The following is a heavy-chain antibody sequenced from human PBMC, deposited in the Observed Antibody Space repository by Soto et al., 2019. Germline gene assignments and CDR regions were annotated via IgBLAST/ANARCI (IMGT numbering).Heavy chain of an antibody. CDR2: IYPGASDT. V-gene: IGHV5-51*01. J-gene: IGHJ4*02. Sequence: GESLKISCKGSGYSFTSYWIGWVRQMPGKGLEWMGIIYPGASDTRYSPSFQGQVTISADKSITTAYLQWSSLKASDTAMYYCARQNYDFWSGYFPFAYWGQGTLVTVSS. D-gene: IGHD3-3*01. CDR3: ARQNYDFWSGYFPFAY. CDR1: GYSFTSYW.